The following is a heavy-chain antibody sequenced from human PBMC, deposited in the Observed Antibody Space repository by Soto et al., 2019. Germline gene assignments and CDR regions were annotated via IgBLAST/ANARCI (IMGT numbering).Heavy chain of an antibody. J-gene: IGHJ6*03. CDR2: ISSSSSTI. CDR3: AGIRITMVRGVAYMDV. CDR1: GFTFSRYS. V-gene: IGHV3-48*01. Sequence: LRLSCAASGFTFSRYSMNWIRQTPGKGLEWVSYISSSSSTIYYADSVKGRFTISRDNAKNSLYLQMNSLRAEDTAVYYCAGIRITMVRGVAYMDVWGKGTTVTVSS. D-gene: IGHD3-10*01.